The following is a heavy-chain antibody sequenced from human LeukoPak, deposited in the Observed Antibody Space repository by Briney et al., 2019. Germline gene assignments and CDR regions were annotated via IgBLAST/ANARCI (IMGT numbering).Heavy chain of an antibody. CDR2: ISYDGSNK. Sequence: GGSLRLSCAASGFTFSSYAMHWVRQAPGKGLEWVAVISYDGSNKYYADSVKGRFTISRDNSKSTLYLQMNSLRAEDTAVYYCASAYGSGSYYSILYYYYGMDVWGQGTTVTVSS. CDR1: GFTFSSYA. J-gene: IGHJ6*02. V-gene: IGHV3-30*04. CDR3: ASAYGSGSYYSILYYYYGMDV. D-gene: IGHD3-10*01.